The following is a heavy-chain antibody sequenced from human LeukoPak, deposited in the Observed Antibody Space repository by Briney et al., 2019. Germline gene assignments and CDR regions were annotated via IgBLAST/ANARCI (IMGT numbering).Heavy chain of an antibody. CDR3: ARDVTACGGDCINWFDP. V-gene: IGHV1-69*05. CDR2: IIPIFGTA. Sequence: SVKVSCKASGGTFTSYAISWVRQAPGQGLEWRGGIIPIFGTANYAQKFQGRVTITTDESTSTAYMELSSLRSEDTAVYYCARDVTACGGDCINWFDPWGQGTLVTVSS. CDR1: GGTFTSYA. J-gene: IGHJ5*02. D-gene: IGHD2-21*02.